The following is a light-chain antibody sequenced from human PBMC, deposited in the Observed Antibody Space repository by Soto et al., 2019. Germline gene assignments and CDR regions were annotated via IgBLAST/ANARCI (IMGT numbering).Light chain of an antibody. J-gene: IGKJ5*01. Sequence: EIVLTQSPATLSLSPGETATLSCRASQSVSSYLAWYQQKPGQTPRLLIYDASNRATGIPARFSGSGSGTDFTLTISRLEPEDFAVYYCQQRSTWSSGQGTRLDIK. CDR1: QSVSSY. CDR3: QQRSTWS. V-gene: IGKV3-11*01. CDR2: DAS.